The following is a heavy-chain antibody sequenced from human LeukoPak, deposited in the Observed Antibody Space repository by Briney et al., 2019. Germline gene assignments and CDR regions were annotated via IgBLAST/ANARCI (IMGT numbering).Heavy chain of an antibody. J-gene: IGHJ4*02. D-gene: IGHD6-13*01. CDR1: GFTFSSYE. V-gene: IGHV3-48*03. CDR2: ISSSGSTI. Sequence: GGSLRLSCAASGFTFSSYEMNWVRQAPGKGLEWVSYISSSGSTIYYADSVKGRFTISRDNAKNSLYLQMNSLRAEDTAVYYCARDGHSSSWYPSYDYWGQGTLVTVSS. CDR3: ARDGHSSSWYPSYDY.